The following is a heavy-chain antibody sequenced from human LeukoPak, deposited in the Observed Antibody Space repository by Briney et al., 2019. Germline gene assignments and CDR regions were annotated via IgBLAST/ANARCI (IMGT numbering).Heavy chain of an antibody. CDR3: ARGFWSGSFFDF. CDR2: IYASGGT. V-gene: IGHV4-61*02. J-gene: IGHJ4*02. CDR1: GSSISSGSYY. Sequence: SETLSLTCTVSGSSISSGSYYWTWIRQPAGKGLEWIGRIYASGGTRYNPSLNSRLTISLDTSKNQFFLNLTSVTAADTAMYYCARGFWSGSFFDFWGQGSLVTVSS. D-gene: IGHD3-3*01.